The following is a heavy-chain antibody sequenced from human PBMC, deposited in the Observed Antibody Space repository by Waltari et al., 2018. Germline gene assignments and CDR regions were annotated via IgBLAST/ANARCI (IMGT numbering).Heavy chain of an antibody. CDR3: ARAESYSDYDYSRLYFDW. D-gene: IGHD5-12*01. CDR1: GLTFSDYY. V-gene: IGHV3-11*04. Sequence: QVQLVESGGALVKPGGSLRLSCAAAGLTFSDYYMSWLRRAPGKVLEWVSYISSNSGTAINYSDSVIGRFTISRDNAKNSLYLQMNSLRVEDTAFYYCARAESYSDYDYSRLYFDWWGPGTLVTVSS. J-gene: IGHJ4*02. CDR2: ISSNSGTAI.